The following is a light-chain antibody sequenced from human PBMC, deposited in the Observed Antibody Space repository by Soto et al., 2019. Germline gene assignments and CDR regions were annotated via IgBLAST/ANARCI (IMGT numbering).Light chain of an antibody. CDR1: QTFTTN. V-gene: IGKV3-15*01. J-gene: IGKJ4*01. CDR3: HQYNNWLALT. Sequence: EIVMTQSPATLSVSPGERATLSGRASQTFTTNLAWYQQKPGQAPRLLIYDASTRATGIPVRFRGSGSGTEFTLTISSLQSEDSAVYYCHQYNNWLALTFGGGTKVEIK. CDR2: DAS.